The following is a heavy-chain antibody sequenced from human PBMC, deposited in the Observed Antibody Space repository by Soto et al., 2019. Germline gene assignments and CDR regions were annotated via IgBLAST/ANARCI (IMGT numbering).Heavy chain of an antibody. V-gene: IGHV3-30*04. CDR3: ARGGVDQKPNGEFAH. CDR2: ISHDGNNE. Sequence: QVQLVESGGGVVQPGRSLRLSCAASGFTFKQYSMHWVRQAPGKGLEWVAVISHDGNNEKYADSVKGRFTTSRDNFKNTLALQMNSLRTEDTALYFCARGGVDQKPNGEFAHWGQGTMVTVSS. J-gene: IGHJ4*02. CDR1: GFTFKQYS. D-gene: IGHD2-15*01.